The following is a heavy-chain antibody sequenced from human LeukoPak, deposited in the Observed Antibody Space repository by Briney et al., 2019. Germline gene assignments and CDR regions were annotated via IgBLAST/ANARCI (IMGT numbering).Heavy chain of an antibody. D-gene: IGHD4-23*01. J-gene: IGHJ4*02. CDR1: GFAFSSNW. CDR2: INSGGSGT. V-gene: IGHV3-74*01. CDR3: VRGNDYGGPHY. Sequence: GGSLRLSCAASGFAFSSNWMHWVRQTPGKGLVWVSRINSGGSGTSYAASVKGRFTISRDNVKNTLYLQMDSLRAEDAAVYYCVRGNDYGGPHYWGQGTLVTVSS.